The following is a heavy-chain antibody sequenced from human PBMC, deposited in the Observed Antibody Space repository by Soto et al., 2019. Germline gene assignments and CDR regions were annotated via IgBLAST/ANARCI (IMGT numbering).Heavy chain of an antibody. Sequence: QVQLQESGPGLVKPSETLSLTCTVSGGSISSYYWSWIRQPPGKGLEWIGYIYYSGSTNYNPSLKSRVTISVATATIQFSLKLSSVTAADTAVYYCARLWGWFGDYWGQGTLVTVSS. J-gene: IGHJ4*02. CDR2: IYYSGST. D-gene: IGHD3-10*01. CDR1: GGSISSYY. CDR3: ARLWGWFGDY. V-gene: IGHV4-59*08.